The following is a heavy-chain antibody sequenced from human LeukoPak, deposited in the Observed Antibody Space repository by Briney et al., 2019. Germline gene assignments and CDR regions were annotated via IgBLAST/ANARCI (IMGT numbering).Heavy chain of an antibody. J-gene: IGHJ4*02. CDR1: GFTFSNAW. CDR2: IKSKTDGGTT. Sequence: PGGSLRLSCAASGFTFSNAWMNWVRQAPGKGLEWVGRIKSKTDGGTTDYAAPVKGRFTISRDDSKNTLYLQMNSLKTEDTAVYYCTTARGYSSGWTFDYWGQGTLVTVSS. D-gene: IGHD6-19*01. V-gene: IGHV3-15*07. CDR3: TTARGYSSGWTFDY.